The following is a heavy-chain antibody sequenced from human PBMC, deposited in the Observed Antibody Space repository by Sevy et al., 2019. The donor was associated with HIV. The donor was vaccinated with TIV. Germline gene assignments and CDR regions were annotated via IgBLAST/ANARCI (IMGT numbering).Heavy chain of an antibody. J-gene: IGHJ4*02. D-gene: IGHD3-22*01. CDR1: GFTFSSYG. Sequence: GGSLRLSCAASGFTFSSYGMHWVRQAPGKGLEWVAVISYDGSNKYYAYSVKGRFTISRDNSKNTLYLQMNSLRAEDTAVYYCAKEYRDHYYDSSGRLDYWGQGTLVTVSS. CDR2: ISYDGSNK. V-gene: IGHV3-30*18. CDR3: AKEYRDHYYDSSGRLDY.